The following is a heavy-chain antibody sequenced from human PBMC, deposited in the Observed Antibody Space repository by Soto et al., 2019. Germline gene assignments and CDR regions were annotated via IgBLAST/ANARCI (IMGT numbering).Heavy chain of an antibody. Sequence: GGSLRLSFAASGFTFSIYGMHWVRQAPGKGLEWVAVISYDGSNKYYADSVKGRFTISRDNSKNTLYLQMNSLRAEDTAVYYCAKESGGYCISTSCFVNNYFDYWGQGTLVTVSS. V-gene: IGHV3-30*18. CDR2: ISYDGSNK. CDR1: GFTFSIYG. D-gene: IGHD2-2*01. CDR3: AKESGGYCISTSCFVNNYFDY. J-gene: IGHJ4*02.